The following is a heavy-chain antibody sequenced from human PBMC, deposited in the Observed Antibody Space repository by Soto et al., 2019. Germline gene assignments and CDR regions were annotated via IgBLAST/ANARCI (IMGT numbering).Heavy chain of an antibody. V-gene: IGHV3-21*01. D-gene: IGHD2-2*02. CDR3: ARDRGVVVPAAIRYYGMDV. CDR2: ISSSSSYI. CDR1: GFTFSSYS. Sequence: GGSLRLSCAASGFTFSSYSMNWVRQAPGKGLEWVSSISSSSSYIYYADSVKGRFTISRDNAKNSLYLQMNSLRAEDTAVYYCARDRGVVVPAAIRYYGMDVWGHGTTVTVSS. J-gene: IGHJ6*02.